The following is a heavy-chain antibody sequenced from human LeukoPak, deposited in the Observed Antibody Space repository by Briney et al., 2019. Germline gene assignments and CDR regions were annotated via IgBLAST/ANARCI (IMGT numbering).Heavy chain of an antibody. CDR3: ARDRKGIAAAEFDY. J-gene: IGHJ4*02. V-gene: IGHV3-30*01. D-gene: IGHD6-13*01. CDR2: ISYDGSNE. CDR1: GFTFSSYE. Sequence: SAGSLRLTCTSSGFTFSSYEMHWVRQAPGKGLEWVAVISYDGSNEYYADSVKGRFTISRDNSKNTLYLQMNSLRAEDTAVYYCARDRKGIAAAEFDYWGQGTLVTVSS.